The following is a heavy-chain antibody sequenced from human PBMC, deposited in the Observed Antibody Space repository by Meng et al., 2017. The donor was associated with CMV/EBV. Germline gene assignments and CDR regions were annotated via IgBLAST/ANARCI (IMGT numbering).Heavy chain of an antibody. CDR3: ARGRSSTSWEYDY. J-gene: IGHJ4*02. CDR1: GESFSGYY. D-gene: IGHD2-2*01. CDR2: LNHSGNT. V-gene: IGHV4-34*01. Sequence: CAVYGESFSGYYWSSIRQPPGTGLEWLGTLNHSGNTHSNPSLKSRVTISVDTSKHQFSLKLSSVTAADTAVYYCARGRSSTSWEYDYWGQGTLVTVSS.